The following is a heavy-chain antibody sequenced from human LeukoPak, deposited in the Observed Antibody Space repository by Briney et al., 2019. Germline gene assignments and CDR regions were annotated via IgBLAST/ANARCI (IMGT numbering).Heavy chain of an antibody. CDR1: SGSISSYY. CDR3: ARNGYSSGWYPCWFDP. CDR2: IYYSGST. D-gene: IGHD6-19*01. V-gene: IGHV4-59*01. J-gene: IGHJ5*02. Sequence: SETLSLTCTVSSGSISSYYWSWIRQPPGKGLEWIGYIYYSGSTNYNPSLKSRVTISVDTSKNQFSLKLSSVTAADTAVYYCARNGYSSGWYPCWFDPWGQGTLVTVSS.